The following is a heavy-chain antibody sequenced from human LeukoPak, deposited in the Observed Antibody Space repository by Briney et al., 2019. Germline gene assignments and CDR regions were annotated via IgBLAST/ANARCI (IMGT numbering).Heavy chain of an antibody. CDR3: ARHGTAAAPFQL. V-gene: IGHV4-61*08. CDR2: IYYSGTT. D-gene: IGHD2-8*02. J-gene: IGHJ1*01. CDR1: GGSISSGGYY. Sequence: PLETLSLTCTVSGGSISSGGYYWNWIRQHPGKGLEWIGYIYYSGTTNYNPSLKSRVTISVDTSKNQFSLKLISVAAADTAVYFFARHGTAAAPFQLWGQGTLVTLSS.